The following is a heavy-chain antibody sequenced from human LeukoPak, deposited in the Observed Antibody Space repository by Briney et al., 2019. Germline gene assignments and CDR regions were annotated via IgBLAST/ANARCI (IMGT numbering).Heavy chain of an antibody. V-gene: IGHV5-51*01. CDR3: ARRILLWFGEYTDAFDI. CDR2: IYPGDSDT. J-gene: IGHJ3*02. CDR1: GYSFTSYW. Sequence: GESLKISCKGSGYSFTSYWIGWVRQMPGKGLEWMGIIYPGDSDTRYSPSFQGQVTISADKSISTAYPQWSSLKASDTAMYCCARRILLWFGEYTDAFDIWGQGTMVTVSS. D-gene: IGHD3-10*01.